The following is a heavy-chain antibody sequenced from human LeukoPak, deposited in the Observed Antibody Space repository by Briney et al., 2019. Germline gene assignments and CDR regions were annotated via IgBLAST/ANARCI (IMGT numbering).Heavy chain of an antibody. D-gene: IGHD3-16*01. CDR3: ARAPICGGLCDYFDY. CDR1: RFTFSSYW. V-gene: IGHV3-74*01. CDR2: INSDGGST. J-gene: IGHJ4*02. Sequence: PGGSLRLSCAASRFTFSSYWMHWVRQAPGKGQVWVSRINSDGGSTNYADSVKGLFTISRDNAKNTLYLQMNSLRAEDTAVYYCARAPICGGLCDYFDYWGQGTLVTVSS.